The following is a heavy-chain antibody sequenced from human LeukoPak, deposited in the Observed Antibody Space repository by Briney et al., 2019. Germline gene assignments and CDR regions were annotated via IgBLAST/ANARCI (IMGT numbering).Heavy chain of an antibody. J-gene: IGHJ4*02. D-gene: IGHD3-16*01. CDR3: ARGGFHMITFGGV. CDR2: IIPIFGTA. CDR1: GGTFSSYA. Sequence: SVKVSCKASGGTFSSYAISCVRQAPGQGLEWMGGIIPIFGTANYAQKFQGRVTITADESTSTAYMELSSLRSEDTAVYYCARGGFHMITFGGVWGQGTLVTVSS. V-gene: IGHV1-69*13.